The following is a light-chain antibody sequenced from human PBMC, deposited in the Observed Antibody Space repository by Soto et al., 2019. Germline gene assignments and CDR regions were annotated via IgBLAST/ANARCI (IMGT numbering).Light chain of an antibody. J-gene: IGKJ1*01. CDR3: QQYNYWPT. Sequence: EIVMTQSPATLSVSPGERATLSCRASQSVSSNLAWYQQKPGQAPRLLLYGASTRATGIPARFSGSGSGTEFTLTITSLQSEDFAVYYCQQYNYWPTFGQGTKVEIK. V-gene: IGKV3-15*01. CDR1: QSVSSN. CDR2: GAS.